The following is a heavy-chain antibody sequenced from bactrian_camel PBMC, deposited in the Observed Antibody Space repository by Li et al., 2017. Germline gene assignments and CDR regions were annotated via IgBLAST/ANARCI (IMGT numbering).Heavy chain of an antibody. D-gene: IGHD5*01. CDR2: ISSDGNI. CDR3: AKETYGLPSD. V-gene: IGHV3-1*01. CDR1: RFTFDDSD. Sequence: EVQLVESGGGSVKAGETLTLSCTKNRFTFDDSDMSWYRQIPGNECELVSSISSDGNIYYAESVKGRFTISRDSAKNTLYLQLNSLKTEDTAMYYCAKETYGLPSDWGQGTQVTVS. J-gene: IGHJ4*01.